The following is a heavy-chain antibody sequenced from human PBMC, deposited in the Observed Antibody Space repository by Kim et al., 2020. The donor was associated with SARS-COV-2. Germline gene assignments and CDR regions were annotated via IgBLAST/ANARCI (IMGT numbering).Heavy chain of an antibody. J-gene: IGHJ4*02. CDR3: ARRGAGYGGGYYFDY. Sequence: PSYQGQVTISADKSTSTAYLQWSSLKASDTAMYYCARRGAGYGGGYYFDYWGQGTLVTVSS. D-gene: IGHD2-21*01. V-gene: IGHV5-51*01.